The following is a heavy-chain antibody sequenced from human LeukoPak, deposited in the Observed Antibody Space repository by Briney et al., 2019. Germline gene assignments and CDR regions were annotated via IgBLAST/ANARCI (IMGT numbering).Heavy chain of an antibody. V-gene: IGHV3-30*02. CDR3: AKGRDYYGSGSYYYYVFDY. CDR2: IRYDGSNK. J-gene: IGHJ4*02. CDR1: GFTFSSYG. Sequence: GGSLRLSCAASGFTFSSYGMHWVRQAPGKGLEWVAFIRYDGSNKYFADSVKGRFTISRDNSKNTLDLQMNSLRAEDTAVYYCAKGRDYYGSGSYYYYVFDYRGQGTLVTVSS. D-gene: IGHD3-10*01.